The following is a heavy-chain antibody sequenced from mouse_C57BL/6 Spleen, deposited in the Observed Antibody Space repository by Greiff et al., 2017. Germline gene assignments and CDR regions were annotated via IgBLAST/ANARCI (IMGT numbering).Heavy chain of an antibody. D-gene: IGHD1-1*01. V-gene: IGHV1-52*01. Sequence: QVQLQQPGAELVRPGSSVKLSCKASGYTFTSYWMHWVKQRPIQGLEWIGNIDPSDSETHYNQKFKDKAPLTVAKSSSTAYMQLSSLTSENSAVYYCAKEGNYYYGSSGSYAMDYWGQGTSVTVAS. CDR2: IDPSDSET. CDR3: AKEGNYYYGSSGSYAMDY. CDR1: GYTFTSYW. J-gene: IGHJ4*01.